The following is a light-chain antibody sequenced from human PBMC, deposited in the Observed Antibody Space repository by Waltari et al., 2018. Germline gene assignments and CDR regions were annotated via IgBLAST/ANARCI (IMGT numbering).Light chain of an antibody. J-gene: IGLJ2*01. CDR2: DVY. CDR1: TSDVGSYHY. V-gene: IGLV2-14*03. CDR3: SSYTDDTTLDVI. Sequence: QSALTQPASVSGSPGQTITIPCTGTTSDVGSYHYVSWYQRHPGKAPQRIMYDVYIRPSGVSSRVSGSKSGNTASLTISGIQAEDEGDYYCSSYTDDTTLDVIFGGGTKLTVL.